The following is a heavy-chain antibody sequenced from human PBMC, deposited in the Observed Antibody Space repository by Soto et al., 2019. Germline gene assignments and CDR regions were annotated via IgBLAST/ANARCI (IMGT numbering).Heavy chain of an antibody. V-gene: IGHV4-39*01. J-gene: IGHJ4*02. D-gene: IGHD3-22*01. CDR1: GGSISSSSYY. CDR2: IYYSGST. Sequence: SEPLYLSCTVSGGSISSSSYYWGWIRQPPGNGLEWIGSIYYSGSTYYNPSLKSRVTISVDTSKNQFSLKLSSVTAADTAVYYCARRPQYYDSSGYYYAYYFDYWGQGTLVTVSS. CDR3: ARRPQYYDSSGYYYAYYFDY.